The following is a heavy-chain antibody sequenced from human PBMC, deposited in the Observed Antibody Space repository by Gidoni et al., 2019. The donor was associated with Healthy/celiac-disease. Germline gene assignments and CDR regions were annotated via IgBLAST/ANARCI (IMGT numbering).Heavy chain of an antibody. CDR2: INHSGST. CDR1: GGSFSGYY. Sequence: QVQLQQWGAGLLKPSETLSLTCAVYGGSFSGYYWSWIRQPPGKGLEWIGEINHSGSTNYNPSLKSRVTISVDTSKNQFSLKLSSVTAADTAVYYCARGDYGYWYFDLWGRGTLVTVSS. V-gene: IGHV4-34*01. D-gene: IGHD4-17*01. CDR3: ARGDYGYWYFDL. J-gene: IGHJ2*01.